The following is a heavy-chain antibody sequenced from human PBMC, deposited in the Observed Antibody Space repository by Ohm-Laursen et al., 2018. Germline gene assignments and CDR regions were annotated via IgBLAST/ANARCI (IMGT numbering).Heavy chain of an antibody. J-gene: IGHJ5*02. CDR1: GYSISSGYF. CDR3: ARGLWWFDP. CDR2: IYHSGST. Sequence: TLSLTWVVSGYSISSGYFWGWIRQPPGKGLEWIGTIYHSGSTYYNPSLKSRVTISVDTSKNQFSLKLSSVTAADTALYYCARGLWWFDPWGQGTLVTVSS. V-gene: IGHV4-38-2*01.